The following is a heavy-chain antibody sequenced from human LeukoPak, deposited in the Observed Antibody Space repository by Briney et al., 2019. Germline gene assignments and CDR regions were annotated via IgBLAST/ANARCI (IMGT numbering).Heavy chain of an antibody. Sequence: ASVKVSCKASGYTFTDYYMHWVRQAPGQGLKWMGWMNPKNGGTNYAQKFQGRVIMTRDTSISTSYMELSRLTSDDTTVYYCASSSVIVPAAINWFDPWGQGTLVAVSS. CDR2: MNPKNGGT. V-gene: IGHV1-2*02. D-gene: IGHD2-2*01. CDR1: GYTFTDYY. CDR3: ASSSVIVPAAINWFDP. J-gene: IGHJ5*02.